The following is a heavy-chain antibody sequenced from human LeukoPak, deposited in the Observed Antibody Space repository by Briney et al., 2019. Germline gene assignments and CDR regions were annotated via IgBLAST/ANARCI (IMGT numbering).Heavy chain of an antibody. CDR1: GLTFSSSW. CDR2: IKEDGSEK. CDR3: ATDVGAD. Sequence: PGGSLRLSCAASGLTFSSSWMTWVRQTPGKGLEWVANIKEDGSEKYYVDSVKGRFTISRDNAKNSLYLQMNSLRAEDTALYYCATDVGADLGQGTLVTVSS. J-gene: IGHJ4*02. V-gene: IGHV3-7*01.